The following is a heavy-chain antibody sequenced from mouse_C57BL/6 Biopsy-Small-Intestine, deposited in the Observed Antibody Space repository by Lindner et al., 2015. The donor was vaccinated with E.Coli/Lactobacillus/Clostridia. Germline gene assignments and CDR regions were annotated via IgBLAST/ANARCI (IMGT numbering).Heavy chain of an antibody. Sequence: VQLQESGAELVKPGASVKVSCKASGYTFTSYYMHWVKQRPEQGLEWIGRIDPEDGDTEYAPKFQGKATMTADTSSNTAYLQLSSLTSEDSAVYYCARGYYGSSPDYWGQGTTLTVLL. J-gene: IGHJ2*01. CDR3: ARGYYGSSPDY. V-gene: IGHV14-1*01. CDR1: GYTFTSYY. CDR2: IDPEDGDT. D-gene: IGHD1-1*01.